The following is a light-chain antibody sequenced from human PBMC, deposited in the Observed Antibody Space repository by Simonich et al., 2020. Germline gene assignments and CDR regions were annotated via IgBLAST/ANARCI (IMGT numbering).Light chain of an antibody. CDR2: AAS. CDR1: QSISSY. Sequence: DIQLTQPPSSLSASVGDRVTITCRASQSISSYLNWYQQKPGKAPKLLIYAASSLQSGVPSRFSGSGSGTDFTLTISSLQPEDFATYYCQQSYSTPWTLGKGTKVEIK. CDR3: QQSYSTPWT. J-gene: IGKJ1*01. V-gene: IGKV1-39*01.